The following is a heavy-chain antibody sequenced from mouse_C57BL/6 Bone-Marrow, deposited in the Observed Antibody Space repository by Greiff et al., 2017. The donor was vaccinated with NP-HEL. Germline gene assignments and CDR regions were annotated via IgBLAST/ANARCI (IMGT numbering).Heavy chain of an antibody. Sequence: EVKVVESGGGLVQSGRSLRLSCATSGFTFSDFYMEWARQAPGKGLEWIAASRNKANDYTTEYSASVKGRFIVSRDTSQSILYLQMNALRAEDTAIYYCARDNWDWYFDVWGTGTTVTVSS. V-gene: IGHV7-1*01. D-gene: IGHD4-1*01. CDR1: GFTFSDFY. CDR3: ARDNWDWYFDV. J-gene: IGHJ1*03. CDR2: SRNKANDYTT.